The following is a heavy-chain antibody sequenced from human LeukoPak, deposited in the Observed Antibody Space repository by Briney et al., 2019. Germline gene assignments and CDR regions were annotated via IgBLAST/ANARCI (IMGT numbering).Heavy chain of an antibody. CDR3: ARHTLYSSSWYPRRVGLGYYFDY. D-gene: IGHD6-13*01. CDR2: IYYSGST. J-gene: IGHJ4*02. V-gene: IGHV4-39*01. Sequence: SETLSLTCTVSGASISSSRYYWGWIRQPPGKGLEWIGSIYYSGSTYYNPSLKSRVTISVDTSKNQFSLKLSSVTAADTAVYYCARHTLYSSSWYPRRVGLGYYFDYWGQGTLVTVSS. CDR1: GASISSSRYY.